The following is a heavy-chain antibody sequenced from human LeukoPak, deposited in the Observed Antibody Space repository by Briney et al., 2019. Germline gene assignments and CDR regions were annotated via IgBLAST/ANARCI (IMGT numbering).Heavy chain of an antibody. V-gene: IGHV1-8*01. CDR1: GYTFNHYD. J-gene: IGHJ4*02. CDR2: MNPKSGTR. CDR3: VKGLRSDF. Sequence: RGASVKVSCKASGYTFNHYDVNWVRQAPGQGLEWMGWMNPKSGTRVYAQKFQGRVTMTSDSYINTAYMELTSLTSDDTAVYYCVKGLRSDFWGQGTLVIVSS. D-gene: IGHD3-16*02.